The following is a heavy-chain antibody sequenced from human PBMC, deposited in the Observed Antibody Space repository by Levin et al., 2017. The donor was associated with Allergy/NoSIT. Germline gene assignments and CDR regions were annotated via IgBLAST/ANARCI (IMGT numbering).Heavy chain of an antibody. CDR3: ARDRGGAVYYEYYIDV. CDR2: ISSSSIYI. J-gene: IGHJ6*03. D-gene: IGHD6-19*01. CDR1: GFTFSRSS. V-gene: IGHV3-21*06. Sequence: GESLKISCAVSGFTFSRSSMNWVRQAPGKGLEWVSSISSSSIYIDYADSVKGRFTISRDNAKNSLYLDMHSVRAEDTAVYYCARDRGGAVYYEYYIDVWGKGTTVTVSS.